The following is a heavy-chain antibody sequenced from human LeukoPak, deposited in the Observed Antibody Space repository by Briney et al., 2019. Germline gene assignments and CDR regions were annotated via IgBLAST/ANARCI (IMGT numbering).Heavy chain of an antibody. V-gene: IGHV1-8*01. D-gene: IGHD6-13*01. J-gene: IGHJ4*02. CDR1: GYTFTNYD. CDR3: ALNPPRAGDFNS. Sequence: ASVTISCKPSGYTFTNYDINWVRQAPGQGLEWLGWMSPNNGDAGYAQKFQGRVTMTRDTSTNTAYMELSALTSEDTAVYYCALNPPRAGDFNSWGQGALVTVSS. CDR2: MSPNNGDA.